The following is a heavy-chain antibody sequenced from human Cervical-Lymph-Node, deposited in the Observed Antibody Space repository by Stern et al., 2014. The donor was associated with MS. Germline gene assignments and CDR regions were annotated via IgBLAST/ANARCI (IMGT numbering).Heavy chain of an antibody. Sequence: VQLVESGPGLVKPSQTLSLTCTVSGGPVSSGDRYWSWIRQHPGKGLEWIGYISYSGNTYYNPSLESRVTISMDRSKNQFSLKLRSVTAADTAVYYCARVTEFLRFFYPDYWGQGTRVTVSS. CDR2: ISYSGNT. J-gene: IGHJ4*02. CDR3: ARVTEFLRFFYPDY. V-gene: IGHV4-31*03. D-gene: IGHD3-3*01. CDR1: GGPVSSGDRY.